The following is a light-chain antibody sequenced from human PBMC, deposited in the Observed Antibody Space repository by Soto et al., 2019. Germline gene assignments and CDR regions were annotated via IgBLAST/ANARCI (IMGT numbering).Light chain of an antibody. CDR1: ESVTDY. Sequence: EIVLTQSPATLSLSPGXRGTLSCRASESVTDYLAWYQQKPGQAPRLLVYDVSNRAAGIPTRFSGGGSGTDFALTISNVEPEDFAVYYCQQRSDWPWTFGQGTKVDTK. V-gene: IGKV3-11*01. CDR3: QQRSDWPWT. CDR2: DVS. J-gene: IGKJ1*01.